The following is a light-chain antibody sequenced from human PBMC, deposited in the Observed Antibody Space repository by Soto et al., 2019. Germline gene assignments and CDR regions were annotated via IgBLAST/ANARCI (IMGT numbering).Light chain of an antibody. J-gene: IGLJ2*01. CDR1: SSDVGGYKF. V-gene: IGLV2-14*01. Sequence: QSALTQPASVSGSPGQSITISCTGTSSDVGGYKFVSWYQQHPGKAPKLMIYDVSNRPSGVSNRFSGSKSGNTASLTISGXXXXXXXXXDCSSYTSRSTLVVFGGGTKLTVL. CDR2: DVS. CDR3: SSYTSRSTLVV.